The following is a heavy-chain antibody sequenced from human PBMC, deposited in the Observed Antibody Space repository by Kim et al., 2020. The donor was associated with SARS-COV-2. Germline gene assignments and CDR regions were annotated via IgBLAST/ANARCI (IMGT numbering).Heavy chain of an antibody. CDR1: GFTFCSHS. V-gene: IGHV3-21*06. CDR2: ISSTSSYI. D-gene: IGHD4-17*01. Sequence: GGSLRLSCAASGFTFCSHSMNWVRQAPGKGLEWVASISSTSSYIYHADSVKGRFTISRDNAKNALYLQMSSLRAEDTALYYCARDLAVTTLDYWGQGTLV. CDR3: ARDLAVTTLDY. J-gene: IGHJ4*02.